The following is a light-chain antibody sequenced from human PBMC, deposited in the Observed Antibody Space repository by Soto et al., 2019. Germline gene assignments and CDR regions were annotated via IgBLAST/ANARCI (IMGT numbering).Light chain of an antibody. Sequence: EIVLTQSPGTLSLSPGERATLSCRASQSVSSSFLAWYQQKPGQAPRLLIYGASSRATGIPDRFSGRGSGTAFPITISTLEPDAFAVYYCQQYDSSPWTFGQGTKVEIK. CDR2: GAS. CDR3: QQYDSSPWT. CDR1: QSVSSSF. V-gene: IGKV3-20*01. J-gene: IGKJ1*01.